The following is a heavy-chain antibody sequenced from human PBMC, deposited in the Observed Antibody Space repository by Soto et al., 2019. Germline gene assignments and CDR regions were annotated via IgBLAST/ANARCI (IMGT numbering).Heavy chain of an antibody. D-gene: IGHD3-22*01. CDR1: GGSISSSNW. V-gene: IGHV4-4*02. J-gene: IGHJ4*02. CDR3: ARKPDYDSSGYYFLPFDY. CDR2: IYHSGST. Sequence: QVQLQESGPGLVKPSGTLSLTCAVSGGSISSSNWWSWVRQPPGKGLEWIGEIYHSGSTNYNPSLKRRVTISVDKSKNQFSLKLSSVTAADTAVYYCARKPDYDSSGYYFLPFDYWGQGTLVTVSS.